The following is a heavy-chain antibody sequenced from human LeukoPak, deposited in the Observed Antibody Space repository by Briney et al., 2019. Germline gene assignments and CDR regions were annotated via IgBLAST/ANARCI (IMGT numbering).Heavy chain of an antibody. CDR2: FYSGGTT. CDR1: ASINSDDYY. CDR3: ARHLGQDHYYFDY. Sequence: SEPLSLTCTVSASINSDDYYWAWIRQPPGMGLEWIGSFYSGGTTYYNPSLKSRVTISVDTSQNQFSLKVTSVTAADTAVYYCARHLGQDHYYFDYWGQGTLVTVSS. V-gene: IGHV4-39*01. J-gene: IGHJ4*02.